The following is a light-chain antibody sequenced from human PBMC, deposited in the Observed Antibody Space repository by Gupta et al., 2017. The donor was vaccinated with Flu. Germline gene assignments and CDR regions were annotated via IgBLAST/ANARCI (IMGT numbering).Light chain of an antibody. Sequence: DIQMTQSPSSLSASVGDRVTITCRASQSISIYLNWYQKKPGKAPTLLIYTASTLQSGVPSRFSGSGSGTDFTLTISSLQPEDFATYYCQQSYSKPYTFGQGTKVEIK. V-gene: IGKV1-39*01. J-gene: IGKJ2*01. CDR1: QSISIY. CDR2: TAS. CDR3: QQSYSKPYT.